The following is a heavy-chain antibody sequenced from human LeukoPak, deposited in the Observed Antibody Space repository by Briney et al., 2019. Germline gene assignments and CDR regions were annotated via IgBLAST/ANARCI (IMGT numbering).Heavy chain of an antibody. CDR2: INPSGGST. CDR3: ARGTAYSPHYYGSDY. V-gene: IGHV1-46*01. J-gene: IGHJ4*02. CDR1: GYTFTSFY. Sequence: GASMKVSCKASGYTFTSFYIHWVRQAPGQGLEWMGMINPSGGSTTYAQKFQGRVTMTTDTSTSTVYMELSSLRSEDTAVNYCARGTAYSPHYYGSDYWGQGTLVTVSS. D-gene: IGHD3-10*01.